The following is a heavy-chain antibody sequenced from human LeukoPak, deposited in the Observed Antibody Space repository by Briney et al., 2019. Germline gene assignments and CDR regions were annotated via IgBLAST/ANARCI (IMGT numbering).Heavy chain of an antibody. D-gene: IGHD6-13*01. CDR3: AKVGTAAAAPLDY. CDR1: GFTFSSYA. J-gene: IGHJ4*02. CDR2: IGGSGGSP. V-gene: IGHV3-23*01. Sequence: QPGGSLRLSCAASGFTFSSYAMSWVRQAPGKGLECVSAIGGSGGSPYYAGSVKGRFTISRDNSKNSLYLQMSSLRAEDTAVYYSAKVGTAAAAPLDYWGQGTLVTVSS.